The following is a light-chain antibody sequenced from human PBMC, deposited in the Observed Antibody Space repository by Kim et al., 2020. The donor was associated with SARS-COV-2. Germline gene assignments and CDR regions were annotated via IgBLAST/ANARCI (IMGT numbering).Light chain of an antibody. CDR2: QDS. V-gene: IGLV3-1*01. J-gene: IGLJ2*01. CDR1: KLGDKY. Sequence: SYELTQPPSVSVSPGQTASITCSGDKLGDKYACWYQQKPGQSPVVVIYQDSKRPSGIPERFSGSNSGNTATLTISGTQAMDEADYYCQAWDSREVFGGGT. CDR3: QAWDSREV.